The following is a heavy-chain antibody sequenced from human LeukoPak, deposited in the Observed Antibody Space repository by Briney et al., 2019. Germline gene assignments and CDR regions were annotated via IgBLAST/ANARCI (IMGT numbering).Heavy chain of an antibody. CDR3: ARDIALLAY. J-gene: IGHJ4*02. Sequence: PGGSLRLSCVASGFTFSSYGMHWVRQAPGKGLEWVAVIWYDGSNKYYADSVKGRFTISRDNSKNTLYLQMNSLRAEDTAVYYCARDIALLAYWGQGTLVTASS. CDR2: IWYDGSNK. V-gene: IGHV3-33*01. D-gene: IGHD6-13*01. CDR1: GFTFSSYG.